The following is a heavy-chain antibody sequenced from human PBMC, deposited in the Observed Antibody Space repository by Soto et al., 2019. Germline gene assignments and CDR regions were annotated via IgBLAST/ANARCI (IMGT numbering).Heavy chain of an antibody. J-gene: IGHJ6*03. V-gene: IGHV4-59*07. CDR1: CHSIYNYY. CDR2: VYYSGNT. CDR3: ARKGAAASYAHYYMDV. Sequence: SDTLSLTCTFHCHSIYNYYRSWMSQPPGKGLEWIGYVYYSGNTNYNPSLESRVTISVDTSRNQFSLNLTSATAADTAVYYCARKGAAASYAHYYMDVWGRGTTVT. D-gene: IGHD6-13*01.